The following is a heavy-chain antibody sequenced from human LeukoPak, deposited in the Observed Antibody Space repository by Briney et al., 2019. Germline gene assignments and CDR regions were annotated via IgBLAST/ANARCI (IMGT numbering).Heavy chain of an antibody. V-gene: IGHV4-59*01. D-gene: IGHD2/OR15-2a*01. J-gene: IGHJ4*02. CDR3: ARDQESDRGFDY. CDR1: GGSISSYY. CDR2: IYYSGST. Sequence: PSETLSLTCTVSGGSISSYYWSWIRQPPGKGLEWIGYIYYSGSTNYNPSLKSRVTISVDTSKNQFSLKLSSVTAADTAVYYCARDQESDRGFDYWSQGTLVTVSS.